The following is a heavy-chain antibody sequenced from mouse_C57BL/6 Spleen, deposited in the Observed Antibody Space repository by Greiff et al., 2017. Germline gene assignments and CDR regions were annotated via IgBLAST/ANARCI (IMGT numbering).Heavy chain of an antibody. Sequence: EVNLVESGGGLVQPGGSMKLSCVASGFTFSNYWMNWVRQSPEKGLEWVAQIRLKSDNYATHYAESVKGRFTISRDDSKSSVYLQMNNLRAEDTGIYYCTNYDYRFAYWGQGTLVTVSA. V-gene: IGHV6-3*01. J-gene: IGHJ3*01. CDR1: GFTFSNYW. D-gene: IGHD2-4*01. CDR2: IRLKSDNYAT. CDR3: TNYDYRFAY.